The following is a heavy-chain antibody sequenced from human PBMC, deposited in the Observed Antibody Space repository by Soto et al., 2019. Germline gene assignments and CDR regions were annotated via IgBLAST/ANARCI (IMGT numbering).Heavy chain of an antibody. Sequence: QLQLQESGSGLVKPSQTLSLTCTVSRGSISTRRYSWGWIRQPPGKGLEWIGFSYHSGSAYYNPSLKSRVTISVDRSKNQFARRLSSVTAADTAVYYCARIRTYDTSGYYSSLYFDYWGQGTLVTVSS. CDR2: SYHSGSA. D-gene: IGHD3-22*01. J-gene: IGHJ4*02. V-gene: IGHV4-30-2*01. CDR3: ARIRTYDTSGYYSSLYFDY. CDR1: RGSISTRRYS.